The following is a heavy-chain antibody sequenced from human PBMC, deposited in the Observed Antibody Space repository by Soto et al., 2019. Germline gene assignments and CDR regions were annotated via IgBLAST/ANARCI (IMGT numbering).Heavy chain of an antibody. D-gene: IGHD5-12*01. CDR3: ALDKDRLQLCGNYYYAIDV. CDR1: GGTFGNSA. J-gene: IGHJ6*02. V-gene: IGHV1-69*12. CDR2: VIPIFPTP. Sequence: QVQLVQSGAEVKKPGSSVTVSCKASGGTFGNSAISWVRQAPGQGLEWMGGVIPIFPTPAYAQKFQGRVTIKADESTSTAYMELTSLRSEDTAVYYCALDKDRLQLCGNYYYAIDVWGQGTTVTVSS.